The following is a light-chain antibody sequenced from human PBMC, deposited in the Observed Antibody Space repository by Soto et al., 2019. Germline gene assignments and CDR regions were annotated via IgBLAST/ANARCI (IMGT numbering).Light chain of an antibody. V-gene: IGKV4-1*01. Sequence: DIVMTQSPDSLTVSLGERATINCKSSQSVLYSSNNKNYLAWYQQKPGQPPKLLISWASTRESGVPDRFSGNRYWTGFTPHISDLQAEDVALSQFQAHSCFPPWTFGQTPKVEIK. CDR1: QSVLYSSNNKNY. J-gene: IGKJ1*01. CDR3: QAHSCFPPWT. CDR2: WAS.